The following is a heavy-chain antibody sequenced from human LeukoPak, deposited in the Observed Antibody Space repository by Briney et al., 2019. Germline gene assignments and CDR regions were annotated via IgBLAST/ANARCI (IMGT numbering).Heavy chain of an antibody. CDR2: INQDGSEK. J-gene: IGHJ3*02. CDR3: TRDVREAYDI. Sequence: GGSLRLSCEASGFRFGGFWMNWVRQAPGKGPERVANINQDGSEKLYVDSVKGRFAISRDNAKNSLYRQMNSLRVEDTAVYYCTRDVREAYDIWGHGTMVTVSS. V-gene: IGHV3-7*01. CDR1: GFRFGGFW. D-gene: IGHD3-16*01.